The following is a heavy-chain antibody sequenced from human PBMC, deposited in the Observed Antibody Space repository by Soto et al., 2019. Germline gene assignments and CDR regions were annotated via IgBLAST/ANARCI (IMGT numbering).Heavy chain of an antibody. V-gene: IGHV1-69*08. D-gene: IGHD2-21*01. CDR1: GGTFSSYT. CDR2: IIPILGIA. CDR3: ARDLPINRTHYWYFDL. J-gene: IGHJ2*01. Sequence: QVQLVQSGAEVKKPGSSVKVSCKASGGTFSSYTISWVRQAPGQGLEWMGRIIPILGIANYAQKFQGRVTITADKSTSTAYMELSSLRSEDTAVYYCARDLPINRTHYWYFDLWGRGTLVTVSS.